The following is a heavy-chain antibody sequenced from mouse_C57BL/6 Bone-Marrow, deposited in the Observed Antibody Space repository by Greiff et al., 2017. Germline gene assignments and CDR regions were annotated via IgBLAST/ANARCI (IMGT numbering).Heavy chain of an antibody. Sequence: EVQLQESGGDLVKPGGSLKLSCAASGFTFSSYGMSWVRQTPDKRLEWVATISSGGSYTYYPDSVKGRFTISRDNAKNTLYLQMSSLKSEDTAMYYCARRGDGRDWYFDFGGTGTTVTVSS. CDR1: GFTFSSYG. V-gene: IGHV5-6*01. CDR3: ARRGDGRDWYFDF. CDR2: ISSGGSYT. J-gene: IGHJ1*03.